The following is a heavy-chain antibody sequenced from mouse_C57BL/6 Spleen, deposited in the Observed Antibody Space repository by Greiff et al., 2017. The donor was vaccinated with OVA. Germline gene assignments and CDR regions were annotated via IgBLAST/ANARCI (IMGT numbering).Heavy chain of an antibody. CDR1: GYTFTGYW. Sequence: VQLQQSGAELMKPGASVKLSCKATGYTFTGYWIEWVKQRPGHGLEWIGEILPGSGSTNYNEKFKGKATFTADTSSNTAYMQLSSLTTEDSAIYYCARRPRELRLPGGYFDDWGKGTTLTVSS. CDR3: ARRPRELRLPGGYFDD. CDR2: ILPGSGST. J-gene: IGHJ2*01. V-gene: IGHV1-9*01. D-gene: IGHD3-2*02.